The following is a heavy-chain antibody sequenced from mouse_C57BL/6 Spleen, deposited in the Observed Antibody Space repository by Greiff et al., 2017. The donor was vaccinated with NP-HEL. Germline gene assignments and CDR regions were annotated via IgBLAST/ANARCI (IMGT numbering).Heavy chain of an antibody. D-gene: IGHD1-1*01. CDR1: GFTFSSYA. CDR3: TRVPITTVAGYFDV. Sequence: EVKLVESGEGLVKPGGSLKLSCAASGFTFSSYAMSWVRQTPEKRLEWVAYISRGGDYTYYADTVKGRFTISRDNARNTLYLQMSSLKSEDTAMYYCTRVPITTVAGYFDVWGTGTTVTVSS. J-gene: IGHJ1*03. CDR2: ISRGGDYT. V-gene: IGHV5-9-1*02.